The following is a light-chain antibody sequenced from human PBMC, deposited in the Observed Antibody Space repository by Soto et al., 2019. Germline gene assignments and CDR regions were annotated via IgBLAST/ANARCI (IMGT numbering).Light chain of an antibody. CDR1: QSLSSSY. V-gene: IGKV3-20*01. CDR2: AAS. Sequence: EIVLTQSPGTLSLSPGERATLSCRASQSLSSSYLAWHQQKPGQAPRLLIYAASSRATGIPDRFSGSWSGTDFTLTISRLEPEDFAVYYCQQYGSSRTFGQGTKVEI. CDR3: QQYGSSRT. J-gene: IGKJ1*01.